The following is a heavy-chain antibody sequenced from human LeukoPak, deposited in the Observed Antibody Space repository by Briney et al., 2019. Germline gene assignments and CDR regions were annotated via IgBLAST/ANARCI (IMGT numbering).Heavy chain of an antibody. V-gene: IGHV3-11*01. CDR3: ARSQWNPGKTTQTT. CDR1: GGSISSGGYY. CDR2: ISSSSNNI. D-gene: IGHD1-1*01. Sequence: LSLTCTVSGGSISSGGYYWSWIRQAPGKGLEWVSYISSSSNNIYYADSVKGRFTISRDNAKNSLYLQMNSLRAEDTAVYYCARSQWNPGKTTQTTWGQGTLVTVSS. J-gene: IGHJ5*02.